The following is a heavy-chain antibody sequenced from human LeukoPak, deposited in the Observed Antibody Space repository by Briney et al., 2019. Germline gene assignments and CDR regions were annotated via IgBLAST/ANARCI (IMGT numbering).Heavy chain of an antibody. D-gene: IGHD5-18*01. CDR1: GFTFRSYG. CDR3: AKDRGYNYQYYYYMDV. V-gene: IGHV3-23*01. Sequence: GGSLRLSCAASGFTFRSYGMSWVRQAPGKGLEWVSDISGSGGGTYYADSVKGRFTISRDNSKNTLYLQMNVLRAEDTAVYYCAKDRGYNYQYYYYMDVWGKGTTVTISS. CDR2: ISGSGGGT. J-gene: IGHJ6*03.